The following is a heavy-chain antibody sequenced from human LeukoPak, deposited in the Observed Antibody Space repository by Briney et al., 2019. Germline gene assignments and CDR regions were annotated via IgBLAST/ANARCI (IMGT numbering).Heavy chain of an antibody. CDR1: GFTFSSYW. J-gene: IGHJ4*02. V-gene: IGHV3-30*02. D-gene: IGHD6-13*01. CDR3: AKRGGMYPAHYFDY. Sequence: GGSLRLSCAASGFTFSSYWMSWVRQAPGKGLEWVAFIRYDGSNKYFADSLKGRFTISRDNSKNTLYLQMNSLRAEDTAVYYCAKRGGMYPAHYFDYWGQGTLVTVSS. CDR2: IRYDGSNK.